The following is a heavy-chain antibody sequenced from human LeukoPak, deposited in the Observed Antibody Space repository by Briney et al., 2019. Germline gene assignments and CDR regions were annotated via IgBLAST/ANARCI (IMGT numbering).Heavy chain of an antibody. CDR3: AKDGSKAYYFDY. CDR1: GFTFSSYA. V-gene: IGHV3-23*01. CDR2: ISGSGGST. J-gene: IGHJ4*02. Sequence: GGSLRLSCAAPGFTFSSYAMSWVRQAPGKGLEWVSAISGSGGSTYYADSVKGRFTISRDNSKNTLYLQMNSLRAEDTAVYYCAKDGSKAYYFDYWGQGTLVTVSS. D-gene: IGHD5-12*01.